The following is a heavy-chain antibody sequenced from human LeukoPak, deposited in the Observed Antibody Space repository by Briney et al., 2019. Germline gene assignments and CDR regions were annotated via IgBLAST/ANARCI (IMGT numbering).Heavy chain of an antibody. CDR2: ISYDGSSE. Sequence: PGRSLRLSCAASGFTFSNYAMHRVRQAPGKGLEWVAVISYDGSSESYPDSVKGRFTISRDNSKNMLYLQMNSLRGEDTAVYYCASTNYRGGSTGYNWFDPWGQGTLVTVSS. CDR3: ASTNYRGGSTGYNWFDP. V-gene: IGHV3-30-3*01. CDR1: GFTFSNYA. D-gene: IGHD1-26*01. J-gene: IGHJ5*02.